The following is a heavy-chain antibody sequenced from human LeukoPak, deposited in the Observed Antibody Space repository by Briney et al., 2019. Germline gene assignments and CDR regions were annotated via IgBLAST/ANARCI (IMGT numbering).Heavy chain of an antibody. J-gene: IGHJ3*02. V-gene: IGHV4-31*03. CDR2: VFYSGST. CDR1: GGSINSGDYY. D-gene: IGHD3-10*01. CDR3: ARLWFGESRDAFDI. Sequence: PSETLSLTCTVSGGSINSGDYYWAWVRQHPGKGLEWIGYVFYSGSTYYNPSLKSRVTISVDTPKNQFSLKLSSVTAADTAVYYCARLWFGESRDAFDIWGQGTMVAVSS.